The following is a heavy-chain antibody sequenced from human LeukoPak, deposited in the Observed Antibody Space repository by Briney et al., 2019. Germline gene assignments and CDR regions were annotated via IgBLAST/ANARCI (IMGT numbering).Heavy chain of an antibody. J-gene: IGHJ4*02. V-gene: IGHV4-39*07. CDR2: IYYSGNT. CDR3: ARSELNDYFKY. D-gene: IGHD3-16*01. CDR1: GGSISSSTYY. Sequence: SETLSLTCTVPGGSISSSTYYWGWIRQPPGKGLEWIGSIYYSGNTYYNPSLKSRVSLSVDTSKNQPSLKLTSVTAADTAVYFCARSELNDYFKYWGQGILVTVST.